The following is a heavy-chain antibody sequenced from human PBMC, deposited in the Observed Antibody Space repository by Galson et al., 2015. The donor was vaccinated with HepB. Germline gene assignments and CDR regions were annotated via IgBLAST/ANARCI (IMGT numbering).Heavy chain of an antibody. D-gene: IGHD3-3*01. V-gene: IGHV3-30*18. CDR1: GFTFSSYG. J-gene: IGHJ6*02. CDR3: AKLRFLEWFHKPGYYYGMDV. Sequence: SLRLSCAASGFTFSSYGMHWVRQAPGKGLEWVAVISYDGSNKYYADSVKGRFTISRDNSKNTLYLQMNSLRAEDTAVYYCAKLRFLEWFHKPGYYYGMDVWGQGTTVTVSS. CDR2: ISYDGSNK.